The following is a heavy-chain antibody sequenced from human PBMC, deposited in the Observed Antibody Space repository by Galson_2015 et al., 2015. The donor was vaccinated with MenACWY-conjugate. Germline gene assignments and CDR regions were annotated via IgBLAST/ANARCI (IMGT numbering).Heavy chain of an antibody. Sequence: SVKVSCKASGHSFTTYAMIWVRQAPGQGLEWMGWINTDTGKPTYAQGFTGRFVFSLDISVSTAYLQINDLKAEDTAVYFCARSTGGYCSGGSCYWGSWGQGTLVIVSS. CDR3: ARSTGGYCSGGSCYWGS. V-gene: IGHV7-4-1*02. CDR2: INTDTGKP. D-gene: IGHD2-15*01. J-gene: IGHJ5*02. CDR1: GHSFTTYA.